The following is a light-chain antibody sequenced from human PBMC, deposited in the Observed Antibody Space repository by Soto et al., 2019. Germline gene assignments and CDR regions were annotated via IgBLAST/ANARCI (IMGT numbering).Light chain of an antibody. J-gene: IGKJ2*03. CDR2: KAS. Sequence: DIQMTQSPSTLSASVGHTVTITCRASQSIGSWLAWYQQKPGKAPKLLIYKASTLESGVPSRFSGSGSGTEFTLTISSLQPDDFATYYCQQYDNYYSFGQGTKVDIK. CDR3: QQYDNYYS. V-gene: IGKV1-5*03. CDR1: QSIGSW.